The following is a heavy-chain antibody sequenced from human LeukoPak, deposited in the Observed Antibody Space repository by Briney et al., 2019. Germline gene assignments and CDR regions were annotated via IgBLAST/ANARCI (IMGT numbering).Heavy chain of an antibody. J-gene: IGHJ4*02. V-gene: IGHV1-18*01. CDR3: ARARGAYSGSYSDY. CDR2: ISPVNGHT. D-gene: IGHD1-26*01. CDR1: GYTFSDYG. Sequence: ASVKVSCKTSGYTFSDYGISWVRQAPGQGLEWMGWISPVNGHTDYAQKFQGRITMTKDTSTSTAYMHLRNLRSDDTAVYYCARARGAYSGSYSDYWGQGTLVTVSS.